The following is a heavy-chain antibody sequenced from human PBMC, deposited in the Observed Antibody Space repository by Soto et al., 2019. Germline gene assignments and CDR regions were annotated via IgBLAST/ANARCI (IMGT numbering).Heavy chain of an antibody. Sequence: TLSLTCTVSGGSISNGDYYWTWVRQPPGKGLEWIGYIYYSGTTYYNPSLKSRVTISVDTSKKQFSLKVSSVTAADTALYYCARLGGYCTTSCYGYYAMDVWGQGTTVTVSS. CDR1: GGSISNGDYY. J-gene: IGHJ6*02. V-gene: IGHV4-30-4*01. CDR3: ARLGGYCTTSCYGYYAMDV. D-gene: IGHD2-8*01. CDR2: IYYSGTT.